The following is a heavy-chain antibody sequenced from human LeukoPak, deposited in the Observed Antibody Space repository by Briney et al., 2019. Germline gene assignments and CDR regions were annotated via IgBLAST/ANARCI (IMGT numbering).Heavy chain of an antibody. CDR1: GFTFSSYW. J-gene: IGHJ5*02. V-gene: IGHV3-74*01. D-gene: IGHD3-10*01. CDR3: ARDYGSGSYPHDWFDP. CDR2: INSDGSST. Sequence: GGSLRLSCAASGFTFSSYWMHWVRQAPGKGLVWVSRINSDGSSTSYADSVKGRFTISRDDAKNTLYLQMNSLRAEDTAVYYCARDYGSGSYPHDWFDPWGRGTLVTVSS.